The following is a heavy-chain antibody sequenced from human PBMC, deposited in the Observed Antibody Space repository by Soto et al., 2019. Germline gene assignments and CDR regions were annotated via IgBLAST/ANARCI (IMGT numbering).Heavy chain of an antibody. CDR2: IWYDGSNK. D-gene: IGHD6-6*01. V-gene: IGHV3-33*01. CDR3: ARGPHSVSSSSFY. Sequence: GGSLRLSCAASGFTFSSYGMHWVRQAPGKGLEWVAVIWYDGSNKYYADSVKGRFTISRDNSKNTLYLQMNSLRAEDTAVYYCARGPHSVSSSSFYWGQGTLVTVSS. CDR1: GFTFSSYG. J-gene: IGHJ4*02.